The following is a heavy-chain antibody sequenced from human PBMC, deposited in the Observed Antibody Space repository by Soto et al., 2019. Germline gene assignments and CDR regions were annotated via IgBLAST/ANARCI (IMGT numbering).Heavy chain of an antibody. CDR2: ISSSGSTI. CDR1: GFTFSDYY. CDR3: ARDKYYDILTGPHAFDI. Sequence: GSLRLSCAASGFTFSDYYMSWIRQAPGKGLEWVSYISSSGSTIYYADSVKGRFTISRDNAKNSLYLQMNSLRAEDTAVYYCARDKYYDILTGPHAFDIWGQGTMVTVSS. D-gene: IGHD3-9*01. V-gene: IGHV3-11*01. J-gene: IGHJ3*02.